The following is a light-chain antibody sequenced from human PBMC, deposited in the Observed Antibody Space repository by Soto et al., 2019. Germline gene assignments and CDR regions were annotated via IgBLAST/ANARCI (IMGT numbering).Light chain of an antibody. V-gene: IGKV3-20*01. CDR2: GAS. Sequence: EIVFSQSPSTLSLSPGERATLSCRASQTVSNSYLAWYQQKPGQAPRLLIYGASSRATDIPDRFSGSGSGADFTLTISRLEPEDFAVYYCQQYGSSPRTFGQGTKVDIK. CDR3: QQYGSSPRT. CDR1: QTVSNSY. J-gene: IGKJ1*01.